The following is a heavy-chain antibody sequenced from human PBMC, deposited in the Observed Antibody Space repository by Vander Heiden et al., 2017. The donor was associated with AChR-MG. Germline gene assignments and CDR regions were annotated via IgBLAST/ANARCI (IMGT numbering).Heavy chain of an antibody. CDR1: GFTFSSYA. CDR3: ARNIRSTDWLFQTPQY. J-gene: IGHJ4*02. V-gene: IGHV3-30-3*01. D-gene: IGHD3-9*01. Sequence: QVQLVESGGGVVQPGRSLRLSCAASGFTFSSYAMHWVRQAPGKGLEWVAVISYDGSNKYYADSVKGRFTISRDNSKNTLYLQMNSLRAEDTAVYYCARNIRSTDWLFQTPQYWGQGTLVTVYS. CDR2: ISYDGSNK.